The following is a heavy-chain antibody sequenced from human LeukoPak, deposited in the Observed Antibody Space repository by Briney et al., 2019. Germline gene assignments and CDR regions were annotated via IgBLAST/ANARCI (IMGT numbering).Heavy chain of an antibody. J-gene: IGHJ6*02. CDR1: GFTFSSYS. CDR2: ISSSSSTI. Sequence: GGSLRLSCAASGFTFSSYSMNWVRQAPGKGLEWVSYISSSSSTIYYADSVKGRFTISRDNAKNSLYLQMNSLRAEDTAVYYCAREGYYDFWSGYSPSYYGIDVWGQGTTVTVSS. V-gene: IGHV3-48*01. CDR3: AREGYYDFWSGYSPSYYGIDV. D-gene: IGHD3-3*01.